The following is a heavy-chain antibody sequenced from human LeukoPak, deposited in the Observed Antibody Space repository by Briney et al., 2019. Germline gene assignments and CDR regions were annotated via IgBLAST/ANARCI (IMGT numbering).Heavy chain of an antibody. V-gene: IGHV4-38-2*02. CDR1: GYSISSGYY. Sequence: PSETLSLTCTVSGYSISSGYYWGWIRQPPGKGLEWIGSIYHSGSTYYNPSLKSRVTISLDMSKNQFSLKLSSVTAADTAVYYCARLRSTYWYFDLWGRGTLVTVSS. J-gene: IGHJ2*01. D-gene: IGHD4-17*01. CDR2: IYHSGST. CDR3: ARLRSTYWYFDL.